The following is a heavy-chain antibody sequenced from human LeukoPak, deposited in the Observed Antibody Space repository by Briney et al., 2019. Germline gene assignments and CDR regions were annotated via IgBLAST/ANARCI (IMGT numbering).Heavy chain of an antibody. CDR2: ISWDGTT. Sequence: GGSLRLSCAAAGFTFEDYTMHWVRQAPGKTLEWVSLISWDGTTYYRDSVKGRFTISRDNSKNSLYLQMDTLTSEDTAFYYCVKDLSYEISGYVFDYWGQGTLVTVSS. CDR1: GFTFEDYT. J-gene: IGHJ4*02. V-gene: IGHV3-43*01. CDR3: VKDLSYEISGYVFDY. D-gene: IGHD3-22*01.